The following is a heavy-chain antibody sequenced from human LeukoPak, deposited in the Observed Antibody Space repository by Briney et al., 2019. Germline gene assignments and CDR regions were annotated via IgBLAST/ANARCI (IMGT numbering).Heavy chain of an antibody. Sequence: PGGSLKLSCTADGFTFSSYWMHWVRQVPGKGLVWVSHINTDGSSTSYAGSVKGRFTISRDNAKNTLYLQVNSLRAEDTAVYYCTASLLSPGNIWGQGTVVTVSS. D-gene: IGHD3-10*01. CDR2: INTDGSST. CDR1: GFTFSSYW. J-gene: IGHJ3*02. CDR3: TASLLSPGNI. V-gene: IGHV3-74*01.